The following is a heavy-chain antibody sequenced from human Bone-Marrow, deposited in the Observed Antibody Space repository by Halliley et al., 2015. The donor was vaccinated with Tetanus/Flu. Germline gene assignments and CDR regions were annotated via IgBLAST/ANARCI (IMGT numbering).Heavy chain of an antibody. J-gene: IGHJ3*02. Sequence: TLSLTCSVSSGSISSGYYWSWIRQHPGKGLEWIGFIYYSGTTYYNPSLQSRVTISVDKSKNQFSLRLNSVTAADTAVYYCATLGYESGGYCRPPENTCDIWGPGTRVTVSS. CDR2: IYYSGTT. CDR1: SGSISSGYY. V-gene: IGHV4-31*03. D-gene: IGHD3-22*01. CDR3: ATLGYESGGYCRPPENTCDI.